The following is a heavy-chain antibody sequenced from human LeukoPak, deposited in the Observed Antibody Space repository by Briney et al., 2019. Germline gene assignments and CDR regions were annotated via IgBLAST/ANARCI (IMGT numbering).Heavy chain of an antibody. D-gene: IGHD4-17*01. V-gene: IGHV3-23*01. Sequence: GGSLRLSCAASGFTFSSYAMSWVRQAPGKGLEWVSCFGTGGDTTYYADSVKGRFTISRDTSKNTLYLQMNSLRAEDTAVYYCVKDVSSGDRGDYFDYWGQGTLVTVSS. J-gene: IGHJ4*02. CDR1: GFTFSSYA. CDR3: VKDVSSGDRGDYFDY. CDR2: FGTGGDTT.